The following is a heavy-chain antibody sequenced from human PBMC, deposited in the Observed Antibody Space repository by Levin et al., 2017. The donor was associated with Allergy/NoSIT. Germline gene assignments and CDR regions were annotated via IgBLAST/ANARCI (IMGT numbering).Heavy chain of an antibody. J-gene: IGHJ4*02. CDR3: ARDRHPYYFDY. D-gene: IGHD6-6*01. CDR1: GFTFSSYA. CDR2: ISYDGSNK. Sequence: GGSLRLSCAASGFTFSSYAMHWVRQAPGKGLEWVAVISYDGSNKYYADSVKGRFTISRDNSKNTLYLQMNSLRAEDTAVYYCARDRHPYYFDYWGQGTLVTVSS. V-gene: IGHV3-30-3*01.